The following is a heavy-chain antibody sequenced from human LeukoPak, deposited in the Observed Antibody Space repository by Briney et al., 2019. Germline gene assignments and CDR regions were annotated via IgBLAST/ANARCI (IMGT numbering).Heavy chain of an antibody. CDR3: ARDSSGRYYFDH. CDR1: GDSITSGGFY. V-gene: IGHV4-31*03. D-gene: IGHD3-22*01. Sequence: PSETLSLTCTVSGDSITSGGFYWSWIRQHPGRGLAWIGYIYYRARTYYNPSLKSRVIVSLDTSKNQFSLNLRSVTAADTAVYYCARDSSGRYYFDHWGRGILVTVSS. CDR2: IYYRART. J-gene: IGHJ4*02.